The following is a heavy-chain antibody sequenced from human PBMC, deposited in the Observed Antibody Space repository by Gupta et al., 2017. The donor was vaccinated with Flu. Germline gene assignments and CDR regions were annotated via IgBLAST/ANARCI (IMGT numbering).Heavy chain of an antibody. CDR1: GGSFSGCY. CDR3: ARGRRLYYYDSSGYRWFDP. CDR2: INHSGST. J-gene: IGHJ5*02. Sequence: QVQLQQWGAGLLKPSETLSLTCAVYGGSFSGCYWSWIRQPPGKGLEWIGEINHSGSTNYNPSLKSRVTISVDTSKNQFSLKLSSVTAADTAVYYCARGRRLYYYDSSGYRWFDPWGQGTLVTVSS. V-gene: IGHV4-34*01. D-gene: IGHD3-22*01.